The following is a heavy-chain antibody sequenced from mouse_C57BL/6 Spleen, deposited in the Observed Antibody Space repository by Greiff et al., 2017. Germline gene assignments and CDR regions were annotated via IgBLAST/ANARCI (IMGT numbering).Heavy chain of an antibody. D-gene: IGHD1-1*02. CDR3: ARRVKVGGWYFDV. Sequence: VQLQQPGAELVKPGASVKLSCKASGYTFTSHWMQWVKQRPGQGLEWIGEIDPSDSYTNYNQKFKGKATLTVDTSSSTAYMQLSSLTSEDSAVYYCARRVKVGGWYFDVWGTGTTGTVSS. CDR2: IDPSDSYT. J-gene: IGHJ1*03. V-gene: IGHV1-50*01. CDR1: GYTFTSHW.